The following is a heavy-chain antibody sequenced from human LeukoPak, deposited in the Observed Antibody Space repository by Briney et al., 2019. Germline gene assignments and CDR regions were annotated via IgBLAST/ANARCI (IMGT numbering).Heavy chain of an antibody. CDR1: GFTFSSYG. CDR3: AKAGQGDN. Sequence: GGFLRLSCAASGFTFSSYGMNWVRQAPGKGLEWVSSISSSSSYIYYADSVKGRFTISRDNAKNSLYLQMNSLRAEDTASYYCAKAGQGDNWGQGTLVIVSS. CDR2: ISSSSSYI. V-gene: IGHV3-21*04. J-gene: IGHJ4*02.